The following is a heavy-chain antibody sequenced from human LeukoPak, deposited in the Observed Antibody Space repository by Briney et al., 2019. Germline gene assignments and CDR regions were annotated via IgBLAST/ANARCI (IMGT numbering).Heavy chain of an antibody. D-gene: IGHD4-17*01. V-gene: IGHV4-34*01. Sequence: SEALSLTFAVYGGSFSGYYWSWIRQPPGKGLEWIGEINHSGSTNYNPSLKSRVTISVDTSKNQFSLKLSSVTAADTAVYYCARGLDYGDLTDYFDYWGQGTLVTVSS. J-gene: IGHJ4*02. CDR3: ARGLDYGDLTDYFDY. CDR2: INHSGST. CDR1: GGSFSGYY.